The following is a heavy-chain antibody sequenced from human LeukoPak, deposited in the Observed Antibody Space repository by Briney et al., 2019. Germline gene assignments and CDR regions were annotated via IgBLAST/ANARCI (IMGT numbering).Heavy chain of an antibody. D-gene: IGHD5-24*01. J-gene: IGHJ3*02. V-gene: IGHV1-69*05. CDR2: IIPIFGTA. CDR3: ARTPRRDGYKKRDAFDI. Sequence: ASVKVSCKASGGTFSSYAISWVRQAPGQGHEWMGRIIPIFGTANYAQKFQGRVTITTDESTSTAYMELSSLRSEDTAVYYCARTPRRDGYKKRDAFDIWGQGTMVTVSS. CDR1: GGTFSSYA.